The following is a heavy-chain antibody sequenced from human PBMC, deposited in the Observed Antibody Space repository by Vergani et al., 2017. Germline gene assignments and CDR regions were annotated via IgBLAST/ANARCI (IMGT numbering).Heavy chain of an antibody. V-gene: IGHV1-69*09. Sequence: QVQLVQSGAEVKKPGASVKVSCKASGYTFTSYYMHWVRQAPGQGLEWMGRIIPILGIANYAQKFQGRVTITADKSTSTAYMELSSLRSEDTAVYYCARVSQPPSSGWSYWGQGTLVTVSS. CDR2: IIPILGIA. CDR3: ARVSQPPSSGWSY. CDR1: GYTFTSYY. D-gene: IGHD6-19*01. J-gene: IGHJ4*02.